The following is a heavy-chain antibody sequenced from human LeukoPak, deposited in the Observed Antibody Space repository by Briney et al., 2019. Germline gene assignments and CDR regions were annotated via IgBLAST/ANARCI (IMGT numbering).Heavy chain of an antibody. CDR1: GYSISSGYY. J-gene: IGHJ4*02. Sequence: KSSETLSLTCTVSGYSISSGYYWGWIRQPPGKGLEWIGSIYHSGSTYYNPSLKSRVTISVDKSKNQFSLKLSSVTAADTAVYYCASSGPDQYDWGQGTLVTVSS. CDR3: ASSGPDQYD. V-gene: IGHV4-38-2*02. D-gene: IGHD2-15*01. CDR2: IYHSGST.